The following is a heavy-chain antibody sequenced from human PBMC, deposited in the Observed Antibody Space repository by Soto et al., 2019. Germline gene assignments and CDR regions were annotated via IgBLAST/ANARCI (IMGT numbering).Heavy chain of an antibody. Sequence: PDTFSLTCTVSGVFVSSGNYYWSWIRQPPGKGLEWIGYIDYSGSIKYNPSLESRVTISVETSKNQFSLKLRSVTAADTAVYYCARTNYHGGSGFVRGQGTLVSVSS. D-gene: IGHD3-22*01. CDR3: ARTNYHGGSGFV. CDR2: IDYSGSI. CDR1: GVFVSSGNYY. V-gene: IGHV4-61*01. J-gene: IGHJ4*02.